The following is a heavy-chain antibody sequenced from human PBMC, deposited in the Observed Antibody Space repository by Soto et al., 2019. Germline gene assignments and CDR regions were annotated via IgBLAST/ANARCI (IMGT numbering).Heavy chain of an antibody. CDR1: GYSFTNYW. V-gene: IGHV5-51*01. CDR2: IYPDDSDT. D-gene: IGHD3-22*01. J-gene: IGHJ4*02. CDR3: ARQIYDSDTGPNFQYYFDS. Sequence: PGESLKISCKGSGYSFTNYWTVWVRQMPGKGLEWMGIIYPDDSDTRYSPSFQGQVTISADKSISTAYLQWSSLKASDTAMYYCARQIYDSDTGPNFQYYFDSWGQGTPVTVSS.